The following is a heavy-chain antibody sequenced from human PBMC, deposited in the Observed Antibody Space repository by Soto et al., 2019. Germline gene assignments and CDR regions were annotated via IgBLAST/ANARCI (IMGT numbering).Heavy chain of an antibody. Sequence: QVQLVESGGGVVQPGRSLRLCCAASGFTFSSYGMHWVRQAPGKGLEWVAVISYDGSNKYYADSVKGRFTISRDNSKNTLYLQMNSLSAEDTAVYYCAKGATVTTRRGSFDYWGQGTLVTVSS. J-gene: IGHJ4*02. D-gene: IGHD4-17*01. CDR3: AKGATVTTRRGSFDY. CDR2: ISYDGSNK. V-gene: IGHV3-30*18. CDR1: GFTFSSYG.